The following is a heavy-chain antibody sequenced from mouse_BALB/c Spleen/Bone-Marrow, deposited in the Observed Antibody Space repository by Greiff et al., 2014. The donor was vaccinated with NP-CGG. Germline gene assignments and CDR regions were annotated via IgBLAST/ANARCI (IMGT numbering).Heavy chain of an antibody. CDR1: DFSFTDYY. V-gene: IGHV1S34*01. J-gene: IGHJ4*01. CDR3: ARAEGVYYYGSSYDLDY. CDR2: ISCYNGAT. D-gene: IGHD1-1*01. Sequence: LVKTGASVKISCKASDFSFTDYYMHWVKQTHGKSLEWIGYISCYNGATSYNQKFKGKATFTVDTSSNTAYMQFSSLTSEDSAVYYCARAEGVYYYGSSYDLDYWGQGASVTVSS.